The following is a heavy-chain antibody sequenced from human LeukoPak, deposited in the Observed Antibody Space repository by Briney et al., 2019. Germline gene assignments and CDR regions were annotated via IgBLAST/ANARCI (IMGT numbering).Heavy chain of an antibody. V-gene: IGHV3-43*02. Sequence: LTGGSLRLSCAASGFSFDDYAMQWVRQAPGKGLEWVSLISGDGGTTYYTDSMKGRFTISRDNSKNSLYLQKNSLRTEDTALYYCAKDWRYFGDDFDLWGRGTLVTVSS. CDR1: GFSFDDYA. CDR3: AKDWRYFGDDFDL. CDR2: ISGDGGTT. J-gene: IGHJ2*01. D-gene: IGHD4-17*01.